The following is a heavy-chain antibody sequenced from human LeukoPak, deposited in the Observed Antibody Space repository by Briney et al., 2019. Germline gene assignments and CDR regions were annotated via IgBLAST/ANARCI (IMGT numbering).Heavy chain of an antibody. CDR2: INPSGGST. J-gene: IGHJ3*02. CDR3: ARGCESTSCYVDAFDI. Sequence: ASVNVSCKASGHTFTSYYMHWVRQAPGQGLEWMGIINPSGGSTSYAQKFQGRVTMTRDTPTSTVYMELSSLRSEDTAVYYCARGCESTSCYVDAFDIWGQGTMVTVSS. V-gene: IGHV1-46*01. CDR1: GHTFTSYY. D-gene: IGHD2-2*01.